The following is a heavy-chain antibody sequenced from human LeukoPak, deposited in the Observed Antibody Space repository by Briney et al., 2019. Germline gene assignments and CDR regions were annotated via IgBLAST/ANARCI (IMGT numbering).Heavy chain of an antibody. CDR3: ARDPYSSTSS. D-gene: IGHD6-13*01. CDR1: GFTVRSSY. J-gene: IGHJ5*02. CDR2: IYSGGST. V-gene: IGHV3-66*01. Sequence: GGSLRLSCAASGFTVRSSYMTWVRQAPGKGLEWVSIIYSGGSTYYADSVKGRFSISRDNSKNTLYLQMNSLRAEDTAVYYCARDPYSSTSSWGQGTLVTVSS.